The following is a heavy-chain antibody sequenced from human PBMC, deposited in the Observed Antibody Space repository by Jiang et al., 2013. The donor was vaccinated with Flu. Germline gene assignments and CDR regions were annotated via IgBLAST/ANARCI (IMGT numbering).Heavy chain of an antibody. D-gene: IGHD5-12*01. V-gene: IGHV3-49*05. CDR3: TRERNRKATSGCAFDI. J-gene: IGHJ3*02. Sequence: VQLVESGGGLVKPGRSLRLSCTASGFTFGDYAMSWFRQAPGKGLEWVGFIRSKAYGGTTEYAASVKGRFTISRDDSKSIAYLQMNSLKTEDTAVYYCTRERNRKATSGCAFDIWGQGTMVTVSS. CDR2: IRSKAYGGTT. CDR1: GFTFGDYA.